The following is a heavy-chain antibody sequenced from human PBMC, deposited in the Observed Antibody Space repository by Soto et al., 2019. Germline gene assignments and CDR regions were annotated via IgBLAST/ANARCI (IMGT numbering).Heavy chain of an antibody. Sequence: PGGSLRLSCAASGFIFSNYVMTWVRQAPGKGLEWVSGISGSGGSTYYADSVKGRFTISRDNSKNTLYLQMNSLRAEDTAVYYCAKDFTVTPYYFDYWGQGTLVTVSS. CDR3: AKDFTVTPYYFDY. J-gene: IGHJ4*02. V-gene: IGHV3-23*01. CDR2: ISGSGGST. D-gene: IGHD4-17*01. CDR1: GFIFSNYV.